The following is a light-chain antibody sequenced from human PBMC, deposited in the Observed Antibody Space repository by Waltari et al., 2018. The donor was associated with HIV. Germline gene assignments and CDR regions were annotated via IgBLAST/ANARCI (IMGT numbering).Light chain of an antibody. CDR2: EVS. CDR1: SSDVGSYTV. CDR3: CSYAGSSTYVV. J-gene: IGLJ2*01. V-gene: IGLV2-23*02. Sequence: QSALTQPASASGSPGQSITIPCTGTSSDVGSYTVVSWYQQHPGKAPKLMIYEVSKRPSGVSNRFSGSKSGNTASLTISGLQAEDEADYHCCSYAGSSTYVVFGGGTKLTVL.